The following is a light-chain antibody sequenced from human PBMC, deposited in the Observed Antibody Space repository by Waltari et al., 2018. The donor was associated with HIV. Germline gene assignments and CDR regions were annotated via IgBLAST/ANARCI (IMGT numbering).Light chain of an antibody. CDR3: TSYAGRNTLV. Sequence: QSALTQPPSASGSPGQSVTISCTGKTSYVCAYNYVSWYPQHPGKAPKLMIYEVFKRPYGVHDRFSGSKSGNTAYLTVSGLQAEDEADYYCTSYAGRNTLVFGGGTKLTVL. V-gene: IGLV2-8*01. CDR2: EVF. J-gene: IGLJ2*01. CDR1: TSYVCAYNY.